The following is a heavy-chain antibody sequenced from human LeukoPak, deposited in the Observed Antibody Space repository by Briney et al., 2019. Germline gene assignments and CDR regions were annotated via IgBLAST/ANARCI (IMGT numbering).Heavy chain of an antibody. D-gene: IGHD3-22*01. J-gene: IGHJ4*02. V-gene: IGHV4-39*01. CDR3: ARHSDYYDSSGYDY. CDR1: GGSISSSSYY. Sequence: SETLSLTCTVSGGSISSSSYYWGWIRQPPGKGLEWIGSISYSGSTNYNPSLKSRVTISVDTSKNQFSLKLSSVTAADTAVYYCARHSDYYDSSGYDYWGQGTLVTVSS. CDR2: ISYSGST.